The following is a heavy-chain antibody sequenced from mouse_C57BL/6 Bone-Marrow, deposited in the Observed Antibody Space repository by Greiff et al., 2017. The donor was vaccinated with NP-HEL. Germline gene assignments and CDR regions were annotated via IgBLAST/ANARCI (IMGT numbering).Heavy chain of an antibody. J-gene: IGHJ4*01. D-gene: IGHD1-1*01. Sequence: QVQLQQSGAELARPGASVKLSCKASGYTFTSYGLRWVKQSPGQGLEWIGAIYPSSGTTYYNEKFKGKATLTADKSSSTAYMELRSLTSEGFAVFFRTSGITTVVDHYYAMDYGGQGNSATVTA. CDR2: IYPSSGTT. CDR3: TSGITTVVDHYYAMDY. CDR1: GYTFTSYG. V-gene: IGHV1-81*01.